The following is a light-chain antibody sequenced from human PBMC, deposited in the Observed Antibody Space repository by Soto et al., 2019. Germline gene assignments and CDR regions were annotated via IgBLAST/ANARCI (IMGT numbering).Light chain of an antibody. CDR1: SSNIGAGFD. Sequence: QSVLTQPPSVSGAPGQTVTISCTGSSSNIGAGFDVHWYQQIPGKAPKLLIYHNNNRPSGVPDRFSGSKSDTSASLAITGLQAEDEADYYCQSNYNGQRRVVFGGGTKLTVL. CDR3: QSNYNGQRRVV. CDR2: HNN. V-gene: IGLV1-40*01. J-gene: IGLJ3*02.